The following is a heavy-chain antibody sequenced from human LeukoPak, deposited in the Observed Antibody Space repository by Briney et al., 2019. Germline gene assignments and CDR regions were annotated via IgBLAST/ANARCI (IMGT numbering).Heavy chain of an antibody. CDR1: GYSFTNYL. Sequence: EVLKISCKSSGYSFTNYLNGWGRQKPGEGLVWMGIIYPGDSDTTYSPSFQGQVTISADKSISTAYLQWSSLKASDTALYYCARLALTAAGPIDYWGQGTPVTVSS. D-gene: IGHD6-13*01. CDR3: ARLALTAAGPIDY. J-gene: IGHJ4*02. CDR2: IYPGDSDT. V-gene: IGHV5-51*01.